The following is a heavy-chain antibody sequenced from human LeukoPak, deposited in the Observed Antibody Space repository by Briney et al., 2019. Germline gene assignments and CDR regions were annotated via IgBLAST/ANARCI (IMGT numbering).Heavy chain of an antibody. CDR1: GYTFTSYY. V-gene: IGHV1-46*03. D-gene: IGHD3-22*01. Sequence: ASVKVSCKASGYTFTSYYMHWVRQAPGQGLEWMGIINPSGGSTSYAQKFQGRVTMTRDTSTSTVYMELSSLRSEDTAVYYCARDYYDSSGYYWGGFDYWGQGTLVTVSS. J-gene: IGHJ4*02. CDR2: INPSGGST. CDR3: ARDYYDSSGYYWGGFDY.